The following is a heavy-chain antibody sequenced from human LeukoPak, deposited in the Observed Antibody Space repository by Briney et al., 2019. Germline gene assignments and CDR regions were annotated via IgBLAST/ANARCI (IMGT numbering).Heavy chain of an antibody. D-gene: IGHD3-16*01. J-gene: IGHJ3*02. CDR3: ASDPGGNQNGFDI. CDR2: IYSGGST. Sequence: PGGSLRLSCAASGFTVSRNYMSWVRQAPGKGLEWVSVIYSGGSTYYADSVKGRFTISRDNSKNTLYLQMNSLRVEDTAVYYCASDPGGNQNGFDIWGQGTMVTVSS. CDR1: GFTVSRNY. V-gene: IGHV3-66*01.